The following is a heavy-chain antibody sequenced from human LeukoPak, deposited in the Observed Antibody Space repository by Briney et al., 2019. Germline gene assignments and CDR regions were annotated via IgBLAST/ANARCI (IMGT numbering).Heavy chain of an antibody. CDR1: GGSISSYY. Sequence: SETLSLTCTVSGGSISSYYWSWIRQPPGKGLEWIGYIYYSGSTNYNPSLKSRATISVDTSKNQFSLKLSSVTAADAAVYYCARGSSGSYAFDIWGQGTMVTVSS. CDR3: ARGSSGSYAFDI. V-gene: IGHV4-59*01. J-gene: IGHJ3*02. CDR2: IYYSGST. D-gene: IGHD3-10*01.